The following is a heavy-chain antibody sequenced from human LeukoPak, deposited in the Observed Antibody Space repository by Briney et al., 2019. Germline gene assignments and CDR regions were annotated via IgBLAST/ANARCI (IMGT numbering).Heavy chain of an antibody. CDR2: ISGSGGST. J-gene: IGHJ4*02. Sequence: PGGSLRLSCAASGFTFSNYWMSWVRQAPGKGLEWVSAISGSGGSTYYADSVKGRFTISRDNSKNTLYLQMNSLRAEDTAVYYCAKKERLAARPLGYSSGDWGQGTLVTVSS. CDR3: AKKERLAARPLGYSSGD. CDR1: GFTFSNYW. V-gene: IGHV3-23*01. D-gene: IGHD5-18*01.